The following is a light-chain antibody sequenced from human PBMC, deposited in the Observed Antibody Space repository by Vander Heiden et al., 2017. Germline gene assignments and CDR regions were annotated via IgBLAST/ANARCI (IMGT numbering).Light chain of an antibody. CDR2: EVN. J-gene: IGLJ1*01. V-gene: IGLV2-23*02. CDR3: CSYATSGTSYV. CDR1: SSDVGSYNL. Sequence: QSALTQPASVSGSPGQSITISCTGSSSDVGSYNLVSWYQQHPGKAPKLMIYEVNKRPSGISNRFSGSKSGNTASLTISGLQSEDEAHYYCCSYATSGTSYVFGTGTKVTVL.